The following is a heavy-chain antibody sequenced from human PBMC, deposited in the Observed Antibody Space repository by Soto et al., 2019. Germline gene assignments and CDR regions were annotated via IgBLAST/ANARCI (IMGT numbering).Heavy chain of an antibody. V-gene: IGHV3-7*03. J-gene: IGHJ6*02. CDR1: GFTFSSYW. CDR3: ARDRWVAYRPQYYYGMDV. D-gene: IGHD4-4*01. CDR2: IKQDGSEK. Sequence: HPGGSLRLSCAASGFTFSSYWMSWVRQAPGKGLEWVANIKQDGSEKYYVDSVKGRFTISRDNAKNSLYLQMNSLRAEDTAVYYCARDRWVAYRPQYYYGMDVWGQGTTVTVSS.